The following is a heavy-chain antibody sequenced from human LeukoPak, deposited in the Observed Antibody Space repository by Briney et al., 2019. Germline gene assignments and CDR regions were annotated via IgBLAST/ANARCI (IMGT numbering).Heavy chain of an antibody. CDR3: AREIRGYYAAY. CDR1: GFNFVNYA. J-gene: IGHJ4*02. Sequence: GGSLRLSCAASGFNFVNYAMHWVRQAPGKGLDWVALISYDGSFQSYADSVKGRFTISRDSSTNTVSLQMNSMRDEDTAMYYCAREIRGYYAAYWGQGILVTVSS. V-gene: IGHV3-30*04. D-gene: IGHD3-3*01. CDR2: ISYDGSFQ.